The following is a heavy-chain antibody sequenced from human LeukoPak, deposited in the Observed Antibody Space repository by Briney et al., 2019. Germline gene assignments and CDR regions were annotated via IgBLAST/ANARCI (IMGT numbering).Heavy chain of an antibody. D-gene: IGHD3-22*01. CDR1: GFTVISNY. CDR2: IYSGGST. J-gene: IGHJ4*02. V-gene: IGHV3-53*01. CDR3: ARDLNYDSAY. Sequence: GGSLRLSCAASGFTVISNYMSWVRQAPGKGLEWVSVIYSGGSTYYADSVKGRFTISRDNSKNTVYLQMNSLRAEDTAVYYCARDLNYDSAYWGQVTLVTVSS.